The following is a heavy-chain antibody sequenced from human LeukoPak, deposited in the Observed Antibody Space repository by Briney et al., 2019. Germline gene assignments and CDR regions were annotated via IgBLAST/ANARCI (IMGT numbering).Heavy chain of an antibody. CDR3: ARGYTAGD. D-gene: IGHD5-18*01. CDR2: IKEDGSEK. CDR1: GFTFSSHW. Sequence: GGSLRLSCAASGFTFSSHWMSWVRQAPGKGLEWVGNIKEDGSEKNYVDSVKGRFTISRDNAKNSVFLQMNSLRAEDTAVYYCARGYTAGDWGQGTLVTVSS. J-gene: IGHJ1*01. V-gene: IGHV3-7*01.